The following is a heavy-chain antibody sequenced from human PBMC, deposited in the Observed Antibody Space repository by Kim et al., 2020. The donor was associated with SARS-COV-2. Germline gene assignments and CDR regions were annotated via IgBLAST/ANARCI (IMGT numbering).Heavy chain of an antibody. J-gene: IGHJ3*02. D-gene: IGHD1-1*01. CDR3: TRVPGTPLAFWDAFDI. V-gene: IGHV3-73*01. CDR2: IRSKANTYAT. CDR1: GFTFSGSA. Sequence: GGSLRLSCAASGFTFSGSAMHWVRQASGKGLEWVGRIRSKANTYATAYAASVKGRFTISRDDSKNTAYLQMNSLKTEDTAVYFCTRVPGTPLAFWDAFDIWGQGTMVTVSS.